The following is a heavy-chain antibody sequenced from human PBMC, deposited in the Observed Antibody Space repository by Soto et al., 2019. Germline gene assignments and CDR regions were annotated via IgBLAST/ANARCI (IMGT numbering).Heavy chain of an antibody. CDR3: AAERKQLHYYYYYGMDV. Sequence: ASVKVSCKXSGFTFTSSAVQWVRQARGQRLEWIGWIVVGSGNTNYAQEFQERVTITRDMSTSTAYMELSSLRSEDTAVYYCAAERKQLHYYYYYGMDVWGQGTTVTVSS. CDR2: IVVGSGNT. CDR1: GFTFTSSA. D-gene: IGHD6-13*01. V-gene: IGHV1-58*01. J-gene: IGHJ6*02.